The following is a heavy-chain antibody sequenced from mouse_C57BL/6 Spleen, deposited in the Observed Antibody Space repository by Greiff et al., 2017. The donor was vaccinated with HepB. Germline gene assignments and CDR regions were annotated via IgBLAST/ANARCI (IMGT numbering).Heavy chain of an antibody. D-gene: IGHD2-5*01. V-gene: IGHV5-9*01. J-gene: IGHJ2*01. CDR2: ISGGGGNT. CDR3: SRNSNPYFDY. Sequence: EVKLVESGGGLVKPGGSLKLSCAASGFTFSSYTMSWVRQTPEKRLEWVATISGGGGNTYYPDSVKGRFTISRDNAKNTLYLQMSSLRSEDTALYYCSRNSNPYFDYWGQGTTLTVSS. CDR1: GFTFSSYT.